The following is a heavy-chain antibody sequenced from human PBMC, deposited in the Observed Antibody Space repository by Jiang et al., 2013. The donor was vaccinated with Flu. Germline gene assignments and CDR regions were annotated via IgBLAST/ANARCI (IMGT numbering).Heavy chain of an antibody. CDR1: GGSFSGYY. J-gene: IGHJ4*02. CDR2: INHSGST. CDR3: ARGAVFDY. Sequence: LLKPSETLSLTCAVYGGSFSGYYWSWIRQPPGKGLEWIGEINHSGSTNYNPSLKSRVTISVDTSKNQFSLKQSSVTAADTAVYYCARGAVFDYWGQGTLVTVSS. V-gene: IGHV4-34*01.